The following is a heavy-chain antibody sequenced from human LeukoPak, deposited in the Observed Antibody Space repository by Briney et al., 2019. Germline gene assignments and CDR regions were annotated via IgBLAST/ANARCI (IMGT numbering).Heavy chain of an antibody. Sequence: GGSLRLSCAASGLRFRNYGMHWVRQAPGKGLEWVAVIWYDGSNQYYVDSVKGRFTVSRDNAKNTLYLQMNSLRVEDTAVYYCATDRNSGKYYDYWGQGTLVTVSS. CDR1: GLRFRNYG. CDR3: ATDRNSGKYYDY. J-gene: IGHJ4*02. V-gene: IGHV3-33*01. D-gene: IGHD1-26*01. CDR2: IWYDGSNQ.